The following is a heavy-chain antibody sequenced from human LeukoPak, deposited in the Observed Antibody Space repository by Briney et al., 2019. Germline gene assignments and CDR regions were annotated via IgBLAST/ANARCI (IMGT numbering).Heavy chain of an antibody. J-gene: IGHJ4*02. CDR2: IDWDADK. CDR3: ARSPGSVTNFDY. D-gene: IGHD4-17*01. CDR1: GFSLSTSGMR. V-gene: IGHV2-70*04. Sequence: SGPTLVNPTQTLTLTCTFSGFSLSTSGMRVSWIRQPPGKAREWLALIDWDADKFYSTSLKTRLTISKDTSKNQVVLTMTNMDPVDTATYYCARSPGSVTNFDYWGQGTLVTVSS.